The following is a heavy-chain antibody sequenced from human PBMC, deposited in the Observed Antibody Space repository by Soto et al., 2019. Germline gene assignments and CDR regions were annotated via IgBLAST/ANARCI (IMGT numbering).Heavy chain of an antibody. D-gene: IGHD3-3*01. CDR2: IYYSGST. CDR1: GGSISSGDYY. CDR3: ARLHASDFEYYYYYYMDV. V-gene: IGHV4-30-4*01. J-gene: IGHJ6*03. Sequence: PSETLSLTCTVSGGSISSGDYYWSWIRQPPEKGLEWIGYIYYSGSTYYNPSLKSRVTISVDTSKNQFSLKLSSVTAADTAVYYCARLHASDFEYYYYYYMDVWGKGTTVTVSS.